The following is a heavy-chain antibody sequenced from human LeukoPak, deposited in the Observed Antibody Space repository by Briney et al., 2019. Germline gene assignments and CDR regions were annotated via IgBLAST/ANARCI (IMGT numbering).Heavy chain of an antibody. Sequence: GGSLRLSCAASGFTFSSYAMSWVRQAPGKGLEWVSAISGSGGSTYYADSVEGRFTISRDNSKNTLYLQMNSLRAEDTAVYYCAKDRHYYYDSSGYYNWGQGTLVTVSS. V-gene: IGHV3-23*01. J-gene: IGHJ4*02. D-gene: IGHD3-22*01. CDR1: GFTFSSYA. CDR3: AKDRHYYYDSSGYYN. CDR2: ISGSGGST.